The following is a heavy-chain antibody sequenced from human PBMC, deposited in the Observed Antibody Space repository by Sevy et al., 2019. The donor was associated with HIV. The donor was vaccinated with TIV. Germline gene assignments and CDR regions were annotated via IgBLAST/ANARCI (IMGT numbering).Heavy chain of an antibody. D-gene: IGHD3-22*01. CDR3: ARGTYYYDSSSYYHDVFEL. V-gene: IGHV3-7*03. CDR1: GFTFSSYW. J-gene: IGHJ3*01. Sequence: GGSLRLSCAASSGFTFSSYWMSWVRQAPGKGLEWVANIKEDGSVKYYVDSVRGRFSISRDNAKNLLYLQMNSLRGEDTAVYYCARGTYYYDSSSYYHDVFELWGHGTLVTVSS. CDR2: IKEDGSVK.